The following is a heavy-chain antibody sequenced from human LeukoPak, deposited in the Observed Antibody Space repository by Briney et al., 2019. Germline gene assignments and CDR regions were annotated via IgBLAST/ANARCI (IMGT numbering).Heavy chain of an antibody. V-gene: IGHV4-34*01. J-gene: IGHJ4*02. CDR1: GGSFSGYY. CDR2: INHSGST. CDR3: ARHTVTTYLGIKDY. Sequence: SETLSLTCAVYGGSFSGYYWSWIRQPPGKGLEWIGEINHSGSTNYNPSLKSRVTISVDTSKNRFSLKLSSVTAADTAVYYCARHTVTTYLGIKDYWGQGTLVTVSS. D-gene: IGHD4-17*01.